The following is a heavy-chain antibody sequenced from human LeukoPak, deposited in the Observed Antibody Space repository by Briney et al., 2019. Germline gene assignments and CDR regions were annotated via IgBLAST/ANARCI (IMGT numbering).Heavy chain of an antibody. CDR1: GGSVSSGSYS. D-gene: IGHD1-14*01. Sequence: SETLSLTCTVSGGSVSSGSYSWNWVRQPPGKGLEWIGHIYYSGSTDYNPSLKSRVTISADTSKNQFSLKMTSVTAADTAVYYCAREPGETDEVFEYWGQGTLVTVSS. V-gene: IGHV4-61*01. J-gene: IGHJ4*02. CDR2: IYYSGST. CDR3: AREPGETDEVFEY.